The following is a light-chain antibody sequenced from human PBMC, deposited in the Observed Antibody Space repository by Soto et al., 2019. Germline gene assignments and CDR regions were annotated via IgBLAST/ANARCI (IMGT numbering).Light chain of an antibody. Sequence: QAVVTQPPSASGTPGQRVTISCSGSGSNIGTNDVYCYQQLPGTAPKLLIFSNNQRPSGVPDRVSGSKSGTSASLAISGLRSGDEADYYCAPWDDSLSGRVFGGGTKVTVL. CDR3: APWDDSLSGRV. CDR1: GSNIGTND. CDR2: SNN. J-gene: IGLJ3*02. V-gene: IGLV1-47*02.